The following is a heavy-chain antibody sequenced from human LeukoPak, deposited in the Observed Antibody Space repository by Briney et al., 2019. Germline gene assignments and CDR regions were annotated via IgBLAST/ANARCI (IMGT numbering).Heavy chain of an antibody. Sequence: SETLSLICTVSGGSISSYYWSWIRQPPGKGLEWIGYIYYSGSTNYNPSLKSRVTISVDTSKNQFSLKLSSVTAADTAVYYCARARNYFDYWGQGTLVTVSS. CDR1: GGSISSYY. V-gene: IGHV4-59*01. CDR2: IYYSGST. J-gene: IGHJ4*02. CDR3: ARARNYFDY.